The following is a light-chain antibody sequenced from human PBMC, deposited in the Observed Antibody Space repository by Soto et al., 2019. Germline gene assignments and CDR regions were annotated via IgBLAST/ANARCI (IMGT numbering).Light chain of an antibody. Sequence: QSALTQPASVSGSPGQSITISCTGTSRDVGGYKYVSWYQQHPGKAPKLMLYEVSHRPLGISNRFSGSKSGNTASLTISGLQAEDEADYYCSSYTTSSTVVFGGGTKLTVL. CDR2: EVS. J-gene: IGLJ2*01. V-gene: IGLV2-14*01. CDR1: SRDVGGYKY. CDR3: SSYTTSSTVV.